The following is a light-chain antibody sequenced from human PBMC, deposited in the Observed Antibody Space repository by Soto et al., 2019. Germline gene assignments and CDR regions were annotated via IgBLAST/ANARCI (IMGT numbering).Light chain of an antibody. CDR2: SNN. Sequence: QSVLTQPPSASGTPGQRITISCSGSSSNIGSNTINWYQQLPGTAPKLLIHSNNQRPSGVPDRTSGSKSGTSASLAISGLQSEDEADYYCVAWDDSLNGLVFSGGTKVTVL. CDR3: VAWDDSLNGLV. J-gene: IGLJ2*01. CDR1: SSNIGSNT. V-gene: IGLV1-44*01.